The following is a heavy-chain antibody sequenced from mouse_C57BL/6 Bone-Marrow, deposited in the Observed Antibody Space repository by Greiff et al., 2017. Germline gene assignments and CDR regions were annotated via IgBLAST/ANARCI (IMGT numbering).Heavy chain of an antibody. V-gene: IGHV5-2*01. Sequence: DVKLVESGGGLVQPGESLKLSCESNEYEFPSHDMSWVRKTPEKRLELVAAINSDGGSTYYPDPMERRFIISRDNTKKTLYLQMSSLRSEDTALYYCARHDDYDGGFAYWGQGTLVTVSA. CDR2: INSDGGST. D-gene: IGHD2-4*01. J-gene: IGHJ3*01. CDR3: ARHDDYDGGFAY. CDR1: EYEFPSHD.